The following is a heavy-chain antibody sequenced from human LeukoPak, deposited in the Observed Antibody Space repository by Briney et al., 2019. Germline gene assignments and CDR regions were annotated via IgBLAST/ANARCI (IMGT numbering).Heavy chain of an antibody. V-gene: IGHV3-23*01. D-gene: IGHD1-26*01. CDR1: GFTFSNYA. CDR3: AKSRGSYWVPEFDY. Sequence: SGGSLRLSCAASGFTFSNYAMSWVRQAPGKGLEWVSDTSGSGDSTNYADSVKGRFTISRDNSKNTLYLQMNSLRAEDTAIYYCAKSRGSYWVPEFDYWGQGTLVTVSS. CDR2: TSGSGDST. J-gene: IGHJ4*02.